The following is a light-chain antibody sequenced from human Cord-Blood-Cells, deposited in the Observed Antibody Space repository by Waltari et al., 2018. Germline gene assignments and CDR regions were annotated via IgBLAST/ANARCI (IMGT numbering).Light chain of an antibody. CDR1: QSVTSN. V-gene: IGKV3-15*01. CDR3: QQYNNWPPFT. J-gene: IGKJ3*01. Sequence: ELVMTQSPATLSVSPGERATLSCRASQSVTSNFAWYQQKPGQAPRLLIYGASTRATRIPARFSGRGSGTEFTLTISSLQSEDFAVYYCQQYNNWPPFTFGPGTKVDIK. CDR2: GAS.